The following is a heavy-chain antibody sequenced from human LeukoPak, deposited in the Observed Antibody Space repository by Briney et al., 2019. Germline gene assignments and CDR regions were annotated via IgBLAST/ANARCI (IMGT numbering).Heavy chain of an antibody. CDR1: GFTFNKDG. V-gene: IGHV3-23*01. CDR3: TKGDGGWYPIDY. J-gene: IGHJ4*02. CDR2: VNENEAET. D-gene: IGHD6-19*01. Sequence: GGSLRLSCAASGFTFNKDGMSWVRQAAGKGGEWGSTVNENEAETHYADSVKGRFTIARHNSKNSVLLQMNSLRAGDTALYYCTKGDGGWYPIDYWGQGTLVIVSS.